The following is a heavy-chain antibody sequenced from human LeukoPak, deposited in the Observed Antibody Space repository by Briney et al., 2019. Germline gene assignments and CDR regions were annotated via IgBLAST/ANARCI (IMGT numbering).Heavy chain of an antibody. D-gene: IGHD1-26*01. CDR1: GGSIRSYY. Sequence: SETLSLTCTVSGGSIRSYYWSWMRQPPGKGLEWIGYIYYSGSTKYNPSLKSRATISVDTSKNQFSLKLSSVTAADTAVYYCASGSYYFDYLGEGTLVTVSS. CDR3: ASGSYYFDY. J-gene: IGHJ4*02. V-gene: IGHV4-59*08. CDR2: IYYSGST.